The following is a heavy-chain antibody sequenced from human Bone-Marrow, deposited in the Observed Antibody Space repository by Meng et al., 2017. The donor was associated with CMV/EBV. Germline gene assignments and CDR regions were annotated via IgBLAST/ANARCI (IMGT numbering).Heavy chain of an antibody. J-gene: IGHJ4*02. CDR2: IYYSGST. CDR1: SSGGYY. D-gene: IGHD3-22*01. Sequence: SSGGYYWSWIRQHPGKGLEWIGYIYYSGSTYYTSSLKSRVTISVDTSKNQFSLKLSSVTAADTAVYYCARGALGVGYYYDSSGILDYWGQGTLVTVSS. V-gene: IGHV4-31*02. CDR3: ARGALGVGYYYDSSGILDY.